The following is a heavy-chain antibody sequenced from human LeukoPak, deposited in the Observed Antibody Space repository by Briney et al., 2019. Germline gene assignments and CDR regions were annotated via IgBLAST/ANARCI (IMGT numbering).Heavy chain of an antibody. Sequence: PSETLSLTCTVSGGSISSYYRSWIRQPPGKGLEWIGYIYYSESTNYNPSLKSRVTISVDTSKNQFSLKLSSVTAADTAVYYCASLRGYYYYYYMDVWGKGTTVTVSS. CDR3: ASLRGYYYYYYMDV. CDR1: GGSISSYY. CDR2: IYYSEST. V-gene: IGHV4-59*12. J-gene: IGHJ6*03. D-gene: IGHD3-10*01.